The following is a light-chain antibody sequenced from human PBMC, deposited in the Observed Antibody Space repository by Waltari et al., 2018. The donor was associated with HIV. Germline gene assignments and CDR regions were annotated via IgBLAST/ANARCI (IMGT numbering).Light chain of an antibody. J-gene: IGLJ2*01. Sequence: QSALTQPASVSGSPGQSTTILCTGTSSDVGGYNYVPWYQQHPGKAPNLMIYEVSNRPSGVSNRFSGSKSGNTASLTISGLQAEDEADYYCSSYTSSSTLYVVFGGGTKLTVL. V-gene: IGLV2-14*01. CDR1: SSDVGGYNY. CDR3: SSYTSSSTLYVV. CDR2: EVS.